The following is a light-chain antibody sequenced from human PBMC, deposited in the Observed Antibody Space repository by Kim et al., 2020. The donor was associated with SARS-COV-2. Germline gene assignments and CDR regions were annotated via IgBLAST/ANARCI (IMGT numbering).Light chain of an antibody. Sequence: PGERATLSCRTSQSVGSYLAWYQHKAGPSPTLLIHDACSRAPGVPVRFRASGSGTDFTLTIDSLQPDDCAVYYCQQRRNWPEGLTFGGGTKVDIK. J-gene: IGKJ4*01. V-gene: IGKV3-11*01. CDR3: QQRRNWPEGLT. CDR2: DAC. CDR1: QSVGSY.